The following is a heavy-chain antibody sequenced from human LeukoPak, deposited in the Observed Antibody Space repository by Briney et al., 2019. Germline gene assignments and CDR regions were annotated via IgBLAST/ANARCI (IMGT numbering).Heavy chain of an antibody. J-gene: IGHJ6*03. CDR2: IYYSGTT. V-gene: IGHV4-59*08. D-gene: IGHD3-22*01. Sequence: SETLSLTCTVSGGSISSYYWSWIRQPPGKGLEWIGYIYYSGTTYYNPSLKSRVTISVDTSKNQFSLKLSSVTAADTAVYYCARVPSSGYYYYYYYMDVWGKGTTVTVSS. CDR1: GGSISSYY. CDR3: ARVPSSGYYYYYYYMDV.